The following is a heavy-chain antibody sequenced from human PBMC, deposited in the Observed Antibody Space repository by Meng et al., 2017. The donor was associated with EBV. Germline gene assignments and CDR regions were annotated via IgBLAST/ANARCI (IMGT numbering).Heavy chain of an antibody. CDR3: ARVGIAVAGTGDY. CDR2: INPNSGGT. J-gene: IGHJ4*02. Sequence: QVQRGQSGAQVKSPGALGKASCKASGYTSTGYYIHWVRQAPGQGLEWMGRINPNSGGTNYAQKFQGRVTMTRDTSISTAYMELSRLRSDDTAVYYCARVGIAVAGTGDYWGQGTLVTVSS. V-gene: IGHV1-2*06. CDR1: GYTSTGYY. D-gene: IGHD6-19*01.